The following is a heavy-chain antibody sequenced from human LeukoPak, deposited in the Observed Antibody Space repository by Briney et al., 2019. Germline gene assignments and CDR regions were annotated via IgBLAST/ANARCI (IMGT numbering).Heavy chain of an antibody. J-gene: IGHJ4*02. CDR2: IKGDGSDK. D-gene: IGHD6-19*01. CDR3: ARDRGWYRLDY. V-gene: IGHV3-7*01. CDR1: GFTFASYW. Sequence: GSLRLSCTASGFTFASYWMNWVRQAPGKGLEWVAIIKGDGSDKNYVESVKGRFTISRDNAKNSLYLQMNSLRVEDTAVYYCARDRGWYRLDYWGQGTLVTVSS.